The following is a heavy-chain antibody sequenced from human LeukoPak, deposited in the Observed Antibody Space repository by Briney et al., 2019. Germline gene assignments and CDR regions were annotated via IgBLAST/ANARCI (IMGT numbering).Heavy chain of an antibody. CDR1: GGSISSYY. V-gene: IGHV4-59*08. CDR3: ARQAAAAGTHFDY. Sequence: SETLSLTCTVSGGSISSYYGSWIRQPPGKGLEWIGYIYYSGSTNYNPSLKSRVTISVDTSKNQFSLKLSSVTAADTAVYYCARQAAAAGTHFDYWGQGTLVTVSS. D-gene: IGHD6-13*01. J-gene: IGHJ4*02. CDR2: IYYSGST.